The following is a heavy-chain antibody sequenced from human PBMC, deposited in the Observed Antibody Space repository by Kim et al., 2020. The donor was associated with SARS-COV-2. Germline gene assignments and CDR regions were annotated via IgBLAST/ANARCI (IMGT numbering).Heavy chain of an antibody. CDR3: AREDYGDSEYYYYGMDV. Sequence: GGSLRLSCAVSGFTFSSYGMHWVRQAPGKGLEWVAVIWYDGSNKYYADSVKGRFTISRDNSKNTLYLQMNSLRAEDTAVYYCAREDYGDSEYYYYGMDVWGQGTTVTVSS. CDR2: IWYDGSNK. J-gene: IGHJ6*02. D-gene: IGHD4-17*01. CDR1: GFTFSSYG. V-gene: IGHV3-33*01.